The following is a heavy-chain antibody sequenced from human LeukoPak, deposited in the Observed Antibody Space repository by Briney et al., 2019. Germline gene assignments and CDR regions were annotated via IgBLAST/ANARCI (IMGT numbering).Heavy chain of an antibody. D-gene: IGHD4-23*01. CDR2: ISGSGGST. V-gene: IGHV3-23*01. J-gene: IGHJ3*02. Sequence: PGGSLRLSCAASGFTFSSYAMSWVRQAPGKGLEGVSAISGSGGSTYYADSVKGRFTISRDNYKNTLYLQMNILRAEDTAVYYCAKVIAMVVTPLDAFDIWGQGTMVTVSS. CDR1: GFTFSSYA. CDR3: AKVIAMVVTPLDAFDI.